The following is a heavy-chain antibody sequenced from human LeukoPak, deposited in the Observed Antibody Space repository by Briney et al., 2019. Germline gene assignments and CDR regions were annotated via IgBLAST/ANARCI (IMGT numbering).Heavy chain of an antibody. Sequence: ASVKVSCKASGYTFTTYGISWVRQAPGQGLEWMGWFSAYNGNTNYAQKFQGRVTMTTDTSTSTAYMELRSLRSDDTAVYYCARDLPYSSSWYGIGYFDYWGQGTLVSVSS. V-gene: IGHV1-18*01. CDR3: ARDLPYSSSWYGIGYFDY. D-gene: IGHD6-13*01. CDR2: FSAYNGNT. J-gene: IGHJ4*02. CDR1: GYTFTTYG.